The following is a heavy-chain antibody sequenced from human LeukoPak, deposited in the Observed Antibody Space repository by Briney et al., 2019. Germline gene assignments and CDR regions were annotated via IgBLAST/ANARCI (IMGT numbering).Heavy chain of an antibody. CDR3: ARVPQGSSWPYYFDY. D-gene: IGHD6-13*01. Sequence: GASVKVSCKASGGTFSTYAISWVRQAPGQGLEWVGRIVPILGTANYALNFQGRVTITADRSTTTAYMELSSLRSEDTAVYYCARVPQGSSWPYYFDYWGQGTLVTVSS. CDR1: GGTFSTYA. J-gene: IGHJ4*02. V-gene: IGHV1-69*04. CDR2: IVPILGTA.